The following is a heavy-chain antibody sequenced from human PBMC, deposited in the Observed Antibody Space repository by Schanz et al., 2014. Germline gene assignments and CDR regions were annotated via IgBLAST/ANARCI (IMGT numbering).Heavy chain of an antibody. J-gene: IGHJ4*02. V-gene: IGHV3-48*01. D-gene: IGHD3-22*01. CDR3: ARPPHDSSGYYPFDY. Sequence: EVQLMESGGGLVKPGGSLRLSCAASGITFSSHSFNWVRQAPGKGLEWISYITYNGGTIYYADSVKGRFTISRDNAKNSLYLQMNSLRAEDTAVYYCARPPHDSSGYYPFDYWGQGTLVTVSS. CDR1: GITFSSHS. CDR2: ITYNGGTI.